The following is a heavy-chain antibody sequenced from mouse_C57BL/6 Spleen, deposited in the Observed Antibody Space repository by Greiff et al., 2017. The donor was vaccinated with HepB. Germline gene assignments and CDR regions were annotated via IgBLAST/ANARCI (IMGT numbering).Heavy chain of an antibody. V-gene: IGHV5-17*01. CDR1: GFTFSDYG. D-gene: IGHD2-3*01. J-gene: IGHJ2*01. Sequence: EVKLMESGGGLVKPGGSLKLSCAASGFTFSDYGMHWVRQAPEKGLEWVAYISSGSSNIYYADTVKGRFTISRDNAKNTLFLQMTSLRSEDTAMYYCARRHDGYYYFDYWGQGTTLTVSS. CDR2: ISSGSSNI. CDR3: ARRHDGYYYFDY.